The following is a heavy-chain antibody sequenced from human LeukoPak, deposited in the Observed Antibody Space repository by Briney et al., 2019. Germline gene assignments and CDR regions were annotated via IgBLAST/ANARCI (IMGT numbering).Heavy chain of an antibody. J-gene: IGHJ4*02. CDR3: ARSYMVRGAPFNYYFDY. V-gene: IGHV4-30-4*01. CDR2: IYYSGST. Sequence: SETLSLTCTVSGGSISSGDYYWSWIRQPPGKGLEWIGYIYYSGSTYYNPSLKSRVTISVDTSKNQFSLKLSSVTAADTAVYYCARSYMVRGAPFNYYFDYWGQGTLVTVSS. CDR1: GGSISSGDYY. D-gene: IGHD3-10*01.